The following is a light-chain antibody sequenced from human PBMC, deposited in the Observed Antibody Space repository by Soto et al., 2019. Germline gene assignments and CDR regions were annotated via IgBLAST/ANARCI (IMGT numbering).Light chain of an antibody. CDR3: QQYNNWWT. Sequence: IVMTQSPATLSVSPGERVTLSCRASQSVSTNLAWYQQKPGQAPRLLISGASTRATGIPARFSGSGSGTESTLTISSLQSEDFAVYYCQQYNNWWTFGQGTKVEIK. CDR1: QSVSTN. J-gene: IGKJ1*01. CDR2: GAS. V-gene: IGKV3-15*01.